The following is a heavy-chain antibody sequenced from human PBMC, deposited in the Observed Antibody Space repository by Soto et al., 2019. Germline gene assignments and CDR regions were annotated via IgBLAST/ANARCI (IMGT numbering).Heavy chain of an antibody. CDR1: GYTFTSYY. D-gene: IGHD3-3*01. Sequence: ASVKVSCKASGYTFTSYYMHWVRQAPGQGLEWMGIINPSGGSTSYAQKFQGRVTMTRDTSTSTVYMELSSLRSEDTAVYYCARPSDFWSGYSHYYGMDVWGQGTTVTAP. CDR2: INPSGGST. CDR3: ARPSDFWSGYSHYYGMDV. J-gene: IGHJ6*02. V-gene: IGHV1-46*01.